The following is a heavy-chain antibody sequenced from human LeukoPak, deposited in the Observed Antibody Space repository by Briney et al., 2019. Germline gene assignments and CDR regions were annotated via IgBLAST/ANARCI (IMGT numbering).Heavy chain of an antibody. V-gene: IGHV3-23*01. CDR2: ITDGGGRT. Sequence: RGSLRLSCTVSGFILSKYDTNWVRQAPGKGLEWVSGITDGGGRTYYADSVKGRFTISRDNSKNTLYLQMNSLRAEDTAIYYCAKVNWDSRLGNSWGQGTLVTVSS. CDR3: AKVNWDSRLGNS. J-gene: IGHJ4*02. D-gene: IGHD1-7*01. CDR1: GFILSKYD.